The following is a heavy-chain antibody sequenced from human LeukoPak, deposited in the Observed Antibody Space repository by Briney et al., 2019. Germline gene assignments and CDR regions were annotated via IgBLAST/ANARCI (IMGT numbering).Heavy chain of an antibody. CDR3: AKDLHGGITMIVGGYSDY. J-gene: IGHJ4*02. D-gene: IGHD3-22*01. V-gene: IGHV3-9*01. CDR1: GFTFDDYA. Sequence: GRSLRLSCAASGFTFDDYAMHWVRQAPGKGLEWVSGISWNSGSIGYADSVKGRFTISRDNAKNSLYLQMNSLRAEDTALYYCAKDLHGGITMIVGGYSDYWGQGTLVTVSS. CDR2: ISWNSGSI.